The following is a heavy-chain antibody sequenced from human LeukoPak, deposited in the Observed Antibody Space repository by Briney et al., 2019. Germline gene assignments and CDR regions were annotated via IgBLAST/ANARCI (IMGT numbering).Heavy chain of an antibody. CDR2: ISSSGSTI. D-gene: IGHD3-10*01. V-gene: IGHV3-48*03. J-gene: IGHJ3*02. CDR3: ARDVRYYYGSGSYPPHAFDI. CDR1: GFTFSSYE. Sequence: GGSLRLSCAAPGFTFSSYEMNWVRQAPGKGLEWVSYISSSGSTIYYADSVKGRFTISRDNAKNSLYLQMNSLRAEDTAVYYCARDVRYYYGSGSYPPHAFDIWGQGTMVTVSS.